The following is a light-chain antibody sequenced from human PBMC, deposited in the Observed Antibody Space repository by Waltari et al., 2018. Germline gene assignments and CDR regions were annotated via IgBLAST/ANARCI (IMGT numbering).Light chain of an antibody. J-gene: IGKJ2*01. V-gene: IGKV3-11*01. CDR3: QHRHNWPPTFT. Sequence: EIVLTQSPATLSLSPGDRATLSCRASQSVRNYLAWYRQKPGQAPRLLIYDASERAPGIPARFSGSGSGTDLTLTISSLEPDNFAVYYCQHRHNWPPTFTFGQGTKLEVK. CDR2: DAS. CDR1: QSVRNY.